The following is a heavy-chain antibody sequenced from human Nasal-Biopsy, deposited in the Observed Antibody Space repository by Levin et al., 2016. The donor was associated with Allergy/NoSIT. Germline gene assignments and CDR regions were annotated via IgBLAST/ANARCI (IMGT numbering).Heavy chain of an antibody. Sequence: GGSLRLSCTASGFTFSSNSMSWVRQAPGKGLDWVSAITGSGGNTFYADSVKGRFTISRDNSKNTLYLQMNSLRAEDTAIYYCAKRAAVGLEMGRWIDYWGQGTLVTVSS. CDR1: GFTFSSNS. D-gene: IGHD6-13*01. CDR2: ITGSGGNT. V-gene: IGHV3-23*01. CDR3: AKRAAVGLEMGRWIDY. J-gene: IGHJ4*02.